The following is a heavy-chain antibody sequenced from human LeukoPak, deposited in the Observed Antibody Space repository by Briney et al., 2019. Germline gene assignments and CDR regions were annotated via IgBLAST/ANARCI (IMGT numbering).Heavy chain of an antibody. D-gene: IGHD4-17*01. CDR3: ARVATVTLYYYYGMDV. Sequence: ASVKVSCKASGYTFTSYGISWVRQAPGQGLEWMGWISAYNGNTNYAQKLQGRVTMTTDKSTSTAYMELRSLRSDDTAVYYCARVATVTLYYYYGMDVWGQGTTVTVSS. V-gene: IGHV1-18*01. J-gene: IGHJ6*02. CDR2: ISAYNGNT. CDR1: GYTFTSYG.